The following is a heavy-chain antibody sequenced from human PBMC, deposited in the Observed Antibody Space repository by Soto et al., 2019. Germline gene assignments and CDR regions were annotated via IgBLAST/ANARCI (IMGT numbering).Heavy chain of an antibody. D-gene: IGHD3-3*01. V-gene: IGHV4-34*01. Sequence: QVQLQQWGAGLLKPSETLSLTCAVYGGSLSGYYWSWIRQPPGKGLEWIGEIDHSGSTNYNPSLKSQVTISVDTAKKQCSLKLSSVSAADTAVYSCAGGHYDFWGGYYNPYGMDVWGQGTTVTVAS. CDR1: GGSLSGYY. CDR3: AGGHYDFWGGYYNPYGMDV. J-gene: IGHJ6*02. CDR2: IDHSGST.